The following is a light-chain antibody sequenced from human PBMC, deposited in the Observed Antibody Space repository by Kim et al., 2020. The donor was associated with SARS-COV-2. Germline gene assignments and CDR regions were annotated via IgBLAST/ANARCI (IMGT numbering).Light chain of an antibody. Sequence: SASPGERATLTCRASQGIASNVAWYQQKPGQPPRLLIYNAATRTTGIPARFSGSGAGAEYTLTISSLQSEDFAVYYCQQYNNFPTFGGGTKVDIK. CDR1: QGIASN. J-gene: IGKJ4*01. CDR3: QQYNNFPT. V-gene: IGKV3-15*01. CDR2: NAA.